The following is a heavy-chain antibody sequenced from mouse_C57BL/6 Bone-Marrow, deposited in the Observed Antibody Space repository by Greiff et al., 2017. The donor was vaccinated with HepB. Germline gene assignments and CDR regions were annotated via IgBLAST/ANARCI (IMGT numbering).Heavy chain of an antibody. V-gene: IGHV5-9-1*02. CDR1: RFTFSSYA. D-gene: IGHD1-1*01. J-gene: IGHJ2*01. CDR3: TRGGITFDY. Sequence: EVQLQESGEGLVKPGGSLKLSCAASRFTFSSYAMSWVRQTPEKRLEWVAYISSGGDYIYYADTVKGRFTISRDNARNTLYLQMSSLKSEDTAMYYCTRGGITFDYWGQGTTLTVSS. CDR2: ISSGGDYI.